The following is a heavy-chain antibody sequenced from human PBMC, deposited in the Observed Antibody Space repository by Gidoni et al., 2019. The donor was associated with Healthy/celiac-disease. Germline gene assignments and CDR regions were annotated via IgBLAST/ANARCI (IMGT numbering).Heavy chain of an antibody. CDR1: GFIVRSNY. CDR3: ARGTSYDFWSGQWGSYAFDI. D-gene: IGHD3-3*01. V-gene: IGHV3-53*01. Sequence: EVQLVESGGGLIQSGGSLRLSCAASGFIVRSNYMRWVRQAPGKGLEWVSVIYSGGSTYYADSVKGRFTISRDNSKNTLYLQMNSLRAEDTAVYYCARGTSYDFWSGQWGSYAFDIWGQGTMVTVSS. CDR2: IYSGGST. J-gene: IGHJ3*02.